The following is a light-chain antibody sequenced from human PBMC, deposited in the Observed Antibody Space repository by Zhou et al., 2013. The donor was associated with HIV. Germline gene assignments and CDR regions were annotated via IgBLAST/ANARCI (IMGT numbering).Light chain of an antibody. Sequence: EVLMTQSPVTLSVSPGGRATLSCRASQSVDTYLAWYQQRPGQPPRLLIYAASSRATDIPPRFSGSGSGTDFTLTVTRLGPEDFAVYYCQHYGVSPYTFGPGTKLEI. J-gene: IGKJ2*01. CDR3: QHYGVSPYT. CDR2: AAS. CDR1: QSVDTY. V-gene: IGKV3-20*01.